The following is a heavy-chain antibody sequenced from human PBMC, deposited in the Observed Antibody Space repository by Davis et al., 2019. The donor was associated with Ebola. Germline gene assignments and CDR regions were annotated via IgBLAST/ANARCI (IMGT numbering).Heavy chain of an antibody. V-gene: IGHV1-46*01. J-gene: IGHJ3*02. Sequence: AASVKVSCKASGYTFTSYYMHWVRQAPGQGLEWMGIINPSGGSTSYAQKFQDRVTMTRDTSTSTVYMELSSLRSEDTAVYYCARGRRRFLVDGAFDIWGQGTMVTVSS. CDR2: INPSGGST. CDR1: GYTFTSYY. D-gene: IGHD3-3*01. CDR3: ARGRRRFLVDGAFDI.